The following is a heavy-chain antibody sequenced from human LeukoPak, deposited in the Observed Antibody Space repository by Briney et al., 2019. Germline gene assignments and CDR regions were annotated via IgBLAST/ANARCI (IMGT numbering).Heavy chain of an antibody. D-gene: IGHD1/OR15-1a*01. CDR3: ARHSRGHRGHTWGLVGNKFYYHMDV. V-gene: IGHV5-51*01. CDR1: GYSFTSYW. Sequence: PGESLKISCKGSGYSFTSYWIGWVRQMPGKGLEWMGIIYPGDSDTRYNPSFQGQVTMSVDKSINTAYLQWSGLKASDTAMYYCARHSRGHRGHTWGLVGNKFYYHMDVWGKGTTVTVSS. CDR2: IYPGDSDT. J-gene: IGHJ6*03.